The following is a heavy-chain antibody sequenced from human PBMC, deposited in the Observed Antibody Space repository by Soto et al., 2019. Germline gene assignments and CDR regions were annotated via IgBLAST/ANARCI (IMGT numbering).Heavy chain of an antibody. V-gene: IGHV3-23*01. CDR2: ISGSGGST. J-gene: IGHJ4*02. CDR3: AKASGWFGEFDY. Sequence: EVQLLESGGGLVQPGGSLRLSCAASGFTFSIYAMSWFRQAPGKGLEWVSAISGSGGSTYYADSVKGRFTISRDNSKNTLYLQMNSLRAEDTAVYYCAKASGWFGEFDYWGQGTLVTVSS. CDR1: GFTFSIYA. D-gene: IGHD3-10*01.